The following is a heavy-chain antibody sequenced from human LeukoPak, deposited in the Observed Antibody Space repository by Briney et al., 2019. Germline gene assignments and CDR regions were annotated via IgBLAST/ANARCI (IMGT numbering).Heavy chain of an antibody. J-gene: IGHJ6*02. CDR1: GVSVNSGSYY. V-gene: IGHV4-61*01. Sequence: KASETLSLTCTVSGVSVNSGSYYWNWIRQPPGKGLEWIGYIYYSGSTNYNPSLKSRVTISVDTSKNQFSLKLSSVAAADTAVYYCAREPGYCSGGSCYFDYGMDVWGQGTTVTVSS. CDR3: AREPGYCSGGSCYFDYGMDV. D-gene: IGHD2-15*01. CDR2: IYYSGST.